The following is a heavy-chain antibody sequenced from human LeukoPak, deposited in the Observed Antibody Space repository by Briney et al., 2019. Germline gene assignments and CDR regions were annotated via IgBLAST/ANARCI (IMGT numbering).Heavy chain of an antibody. CDR3: ARGSDDYGDPHAFDI. CDR1: GFTVSSNY. D-gene: IGHD4-17*01. V-gene: IGHV3-53*01. Sequence: PGGSLRLSCAASGFTVSSNYMSWVRQAPGKGLERVSVIYSGGSTYYADSVKGRFTISRDNSKNTLYLQMNSLRAEDTAVYYCARGSDDYGDPHAFDIWGQGTMVTVSS. CDR2: IYSGGST. J-gene: IGHJ3*02.